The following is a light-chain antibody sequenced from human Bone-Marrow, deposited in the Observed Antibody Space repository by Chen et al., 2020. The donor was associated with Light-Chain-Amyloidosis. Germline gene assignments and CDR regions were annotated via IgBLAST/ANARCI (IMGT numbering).Light chain of an antibody. CDR1: DLPTKY. J-gene: IGLJ2*01. Sequence: SYELTQPPSGPVSPGQTARITCSGDDLPTKYAYGYQQKPGQAPVLVIHRDTERPSGISERFSGSSSGTTATLTISGVQAEDEADYHCQSADSSGTYEVIFGGGTKLTVL. CDR2: RDT. CDR3: QSADSSGTYEVI. V-gene: IGLV3-25*03.